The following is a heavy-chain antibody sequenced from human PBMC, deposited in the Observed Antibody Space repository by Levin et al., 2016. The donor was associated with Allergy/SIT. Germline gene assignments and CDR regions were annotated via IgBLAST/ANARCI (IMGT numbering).Heavy chain of an antibody. CDR2: IYYSGNT. CDR3: ARDRSGYGYFDY. J-gene: IGHJ4*02. V-gene: IGHV4-31*02. Sequence: PGKGLEWIGYIYYSGNTYYNPSLKSRLTISLDTSKTQFSLKLSSVTAADTAVYYCARDRSGYGYFDYWGQGTLVTVSS. D-gene: IGHD5-12*01.